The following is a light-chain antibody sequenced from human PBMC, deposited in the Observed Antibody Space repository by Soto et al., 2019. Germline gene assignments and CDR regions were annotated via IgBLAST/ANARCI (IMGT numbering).Light chain of an antibody. V-gene: IGKV3-15*01. Sequence: EIVMTQSPATLSVSPGERATLSCRASQSVSNNLAWYQKKPGQAPRLLIYGASTRATGIPARFSGSGSGTELTLTTSSLRSKVFEVIYCQQYNTWWRFGKGPKVETK. CDR1: QSVSNN. J-gene: IGKJ1*01. CDR3: QQYNTWWR. CDR2: GAS.